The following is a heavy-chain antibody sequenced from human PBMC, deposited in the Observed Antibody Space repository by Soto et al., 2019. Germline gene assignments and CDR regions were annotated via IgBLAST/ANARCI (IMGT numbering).Heavy chain of an antibody. V-gene: IGHV3-49*03. Sequence: GGSLRLSCTASGFTFGDYAMSWFRQAPGKGLEWVGFIRSKAYGGTTEYAASVKGRFTISRDDSKSIAYLQMNSLKTEDTAVYYCTRIAARHYQALSSLYYFDYWGQGTLVTVSS. CDR1: GFTFGDYA. D-gene: IGHD6-6*01. CDR3: TRIAARHYQALSSLYYFDY. J-gene: IGHJ4*02. CDR2: IRSKAYGGTT.